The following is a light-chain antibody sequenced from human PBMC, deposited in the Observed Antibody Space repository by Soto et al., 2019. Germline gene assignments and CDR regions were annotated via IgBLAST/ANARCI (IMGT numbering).Light chain of an antibody. V-gene: IGKV3-20*01. CDR1: QSVSSTS. J-gene: IGKJ2*01. CDR3: QQYDRSPYT. Sequence: EIVLTQSPGTQSLSPGERATLSCRASQSVSSTSLAWYQQKPGQAPRLLIYSASSRATGIPDRFSGSGSGTDFSLTISRLELEDFAVYYCQQYDRSPYTFGQGTKLEIK. CDR2: SAS.